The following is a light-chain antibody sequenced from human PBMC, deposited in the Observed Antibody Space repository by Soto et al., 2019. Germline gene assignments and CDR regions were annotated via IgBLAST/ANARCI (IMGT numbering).Light chain of an antibody. CDR1: QTFNSW. CDR3: QHYHSST. J-gene: IGKJ3*01. V-gene: IGKV1-5*01. CDR2: EAF. Sequence: DVPTSQAPATLSGSVADTITITCRASQTFNSWVTWYQQKPGKAPKLLIYEAFTLQSGVSSRFSGNGSGTEFSLTISSLQADDFGSYYCQHYHSSTFGPGTKLDIK.